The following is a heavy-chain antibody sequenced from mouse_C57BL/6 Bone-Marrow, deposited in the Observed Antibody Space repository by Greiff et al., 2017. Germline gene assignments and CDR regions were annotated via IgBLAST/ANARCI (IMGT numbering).Heavy chain of an antibody. Sequence: VKLVESGAELARPGASVKLSCKASGYTFTSYGISWVKQRTGQGLEWIGEIYPRSGNTYYNEKFKGKATLTADKSSSTAYMELRSLTSEDSAVYFCIITTVVARYWYFDVWGTGTTVTVSS. D-gene: IGHD1-1*01. J-gene: IGHJ1*03. CDR1: GYTFTSYG. CDR3: IITTVVARYWYFDV. CDR2: IYPRSGNT. V-gene: IGHV1-81*01.